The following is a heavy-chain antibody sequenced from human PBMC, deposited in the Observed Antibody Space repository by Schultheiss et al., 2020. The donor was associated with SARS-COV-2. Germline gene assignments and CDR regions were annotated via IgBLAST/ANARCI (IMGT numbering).Heavy chain of an antibody. CDR1: GFTFSNAW. D-gene: IGHD3-10*01. Sequence: GSLRLSCAASGFTFSNAWMSWVRQAPGKGLEWIGNIYCSGGAYYNPSLKSRVTISVDTSKNQFSLKLSSVTAADTAVYYCARDPYGSGDPRKFGMDVWGQGTTVTVSS. V-gene: IGHV4-4*02. CDR2: IYCSGGA. CDR3: ARDPYGSGDPRKFGMDV. J-gene: IGHJ6*02.